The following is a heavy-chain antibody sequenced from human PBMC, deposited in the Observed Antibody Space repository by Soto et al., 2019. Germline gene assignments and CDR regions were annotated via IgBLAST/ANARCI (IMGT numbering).Heavy chain of an antibody. D-gene: IGHD6-19*01. CDR1: GFTFSSYA. J-gene: IGHJ4*02. Sequence: EVQLLESGGGLVQPGGSLRLSCAASGFTFSSYAMSWVRQAPGKGLEWVSAISGSGGSTYYADSVKGRLTISRDNSKNTLYLQMNSLRAEETVVYYCARGNGYSSGWFDYWGQGTLVTVSS. CDR3: ARGNGYSSGWFDY. CDR2: ISGSGGST. V-gene: IGHV3-23*01.